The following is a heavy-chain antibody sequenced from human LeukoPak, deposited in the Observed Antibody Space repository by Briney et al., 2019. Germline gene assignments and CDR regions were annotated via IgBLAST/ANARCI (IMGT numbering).Heavy chain of an antibody. D-gene: IGHD3-10*01. Sequence: GGSLRLSCAASGFTFSSYGMHWVRQAPGKGLEWVAVIWYVGSNKYYADSVKGRFTISRDNSKNTLYLQMNSLRAEDTAVYYCARDIWFGELSVDYWGQGTLVTVSS. CDR1: GFTFSSYG. CDR2: IWYVGSNK. V-gene: IGHV3-33*01. CDR3: ARDIWFGELSVDY. J-gene: IGHJ4*02.